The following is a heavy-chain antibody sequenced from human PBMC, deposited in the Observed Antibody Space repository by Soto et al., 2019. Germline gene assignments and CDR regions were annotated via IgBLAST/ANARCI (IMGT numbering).Heavy chain of an antibody. CDR2: ISAYNGDT. V-gene: IGHV1-18*01. CDR3: ARMVLGSNIDYSPYMDA. Sequence: QVQLVQSGAEVKKPGASVKVSCKASGYTFTSHSISWVGQAPGQGLEWMGWISAYNGDTNYAQKLQGRVTVTTDTSTSTAYMELRSLRSEDTALYYSARMVLGSNIDYSPYMDAWGKWTTVTVSS. J-gene: IGHJ6*03. D-gene: IGHD3-10*01. CDR1: GYTFTSHS.